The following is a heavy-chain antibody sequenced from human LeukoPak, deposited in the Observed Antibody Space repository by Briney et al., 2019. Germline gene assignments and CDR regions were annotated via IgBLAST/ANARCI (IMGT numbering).Heavy chain of an antibody. D-gene: IGHD1/OR15-1a*01. CDR1: GFTFSKYA. CDR2: ISSSTLKI. CDR3: ARVGDNNAFDI. Sequence: GGSLRLSCAASGFTFSKYAMTWVRQAPGKGLEWVSAISSSTLKIYYADSVKGRFSISRDNSKNTLYLQMGSLRAEDMAVYYCARVGDNNAFDIWGQGTMVAVPS. J-gene: IGHJ3*02. V-gene: IGHV3-23*01.